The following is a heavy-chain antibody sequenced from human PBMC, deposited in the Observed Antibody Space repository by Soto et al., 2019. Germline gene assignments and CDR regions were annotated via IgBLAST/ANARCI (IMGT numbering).Heavy chain of an antibody. CDR3: ARLNIVVVVAAIIDWFDP. CDR1: GGSISSSSYY. Sequence: SETLSLTCTVSGGSISSSSYYWGWIRQPPGKGLEWIGSIYYSGSTYYNPSLKSRVTISVDTSKNQFSLKLSSVTAADTAVYYCARLNIVVVVAAIIDWFDPWGQGTLVTVSS. CDR2: IYYSGST. D-gene: IGHD2-15*01. V-gene: IGHV4-39*01. J-gene: IGHJ5*02.